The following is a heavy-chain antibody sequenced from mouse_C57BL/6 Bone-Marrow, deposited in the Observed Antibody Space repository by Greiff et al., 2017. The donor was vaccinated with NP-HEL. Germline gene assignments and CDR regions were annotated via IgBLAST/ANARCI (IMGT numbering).Heavy chain of an antibody. CDR2: ISSGSSTI. CDR1: GFTFSDYG. CDR3: ARPWYFDV. J-gene: IGHJ1*03. V-gene: IGHV5-17*01. Sequence: EVQLVESGGGLVKPGGSLKLSCAASGFTFSDYGMHWVRQAPEKGLEWVAYISSGSSTIYYADTVKGRFPISRDNAKNTLFLQMTSLRSEDTAMYYCARPWYFDVWGTGTTVTVSS.